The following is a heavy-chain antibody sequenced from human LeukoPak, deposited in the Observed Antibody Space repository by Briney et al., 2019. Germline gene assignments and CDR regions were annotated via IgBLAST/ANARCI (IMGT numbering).Heavy chain of an antibody. CDR2: IYHSGST. D-gene: IGHD4-17*01. CDR1: GYSISSGYY. Sequence: SETLSLTCTVSGYSISSGYYWGWIRQPPGKGLEWIGSIYHSGSTYYNPSLKSRVTISVDTSKNQFSLKLSSVTAADTAIYYCARVDGDWGQGTLVTVSS. J-gene: IGHJ4*02. CDR3: ARVDGD. V-gene: IGHV4-38-2*02.